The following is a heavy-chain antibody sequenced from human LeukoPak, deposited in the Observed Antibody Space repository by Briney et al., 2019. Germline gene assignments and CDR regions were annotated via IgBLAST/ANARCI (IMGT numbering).Heavy chain of an antibody. V-gene: IGHV3-7*01. CDR3: ARSPTVTIFDY. Sequence: PGGSLRLSCAASGFTFSSYAMSWVRQAPGKGLEWVANIKQDGSEKYYVDSVKGRFTISRDNAKNSLYLQMNSLRAEDTAVYYCARSPTVTIFDYWGQGTLVTVSS. CDR1: GFTFSSYA. D-gene: IGHD4-17*01. J-gene: IGHJ4*02. CDR2: IKQDGSEK.